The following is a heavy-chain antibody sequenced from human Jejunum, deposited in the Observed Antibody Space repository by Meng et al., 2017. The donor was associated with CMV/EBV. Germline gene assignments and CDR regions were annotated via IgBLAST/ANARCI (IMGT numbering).Heavy chain of an antibody. CDR3: ARDPITFLGWDV. D-gene: IGHD3-16*01. V-gene: IGHV3-7*01. CDR1: GFPFSSSW. CDR2: IKTDGSDK. J-gene: IGHJ6*02. Sequence: APSGFPFSSSWMSWLRQAPGKGPEWVANIKTDGSDKYYVDSVKGRFTISRDNAKNSLYLQMNSLRDEDTAVYYCARDPITFLGWDVWGRGTTVTVSS.